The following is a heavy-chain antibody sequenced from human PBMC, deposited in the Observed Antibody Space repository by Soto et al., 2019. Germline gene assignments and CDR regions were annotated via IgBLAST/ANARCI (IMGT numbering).Heavy chain of an antibody. CDR3: ARESEDLTSHFDY. V-gene: IGHV2-26*01. J-gene: IGHJ4*02. Sequence: GSGPTLVNPTETLTLTCTGSGFSLSNARIGESWIREPPGKALEGLAHIFSNDEKSYSTSLKSRLTVSRDNAKNSVYLDMNSQSAEDTAVYYCARESEDLTSHFDYWGQATLVTVSS. CDR2: IFSNDEK. CDR1: GFSLSNARIG.